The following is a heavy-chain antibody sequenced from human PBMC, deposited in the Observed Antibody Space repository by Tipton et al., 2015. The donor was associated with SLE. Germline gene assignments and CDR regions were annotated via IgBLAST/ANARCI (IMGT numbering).Heavy chain of an antibody. CDR1: GGSITTTDYY. D-gene: IGHD1-1*01. J-gene: IGHJ6*03. CDR3: ARAPGLERSYYYYYYIDV. V-gene: IGHV4-39*07. Sequence: TLSLTCSVSGGSITTTDYYWGWLRQPPGKGLEWIGTVYYGGSTNYNPSLKSRVTMSVDTSKNQFSLKLSSVTAADTAVYYCARAPGLERSYYYYYYIDVWDKGTTVTVSS. CDR2: VYYGGST.